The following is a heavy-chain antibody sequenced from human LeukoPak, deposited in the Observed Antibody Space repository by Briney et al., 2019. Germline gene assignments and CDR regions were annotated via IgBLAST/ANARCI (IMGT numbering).Heavy chain of an antibody. V-gene: IGHV3-64*01. CDR3: ARARHEISVGSSSWFLGY. CDR1: GFTFSSYA. D-gene: IGHD6-13*01. Sequence: PGGSLRLSCAASGFTFSSYAMHWVRQAPGKGLEYVSAISSNGGSTYYANSVKGRFTISRDNSKNTLYLQMGSLRAEDMAVYYCARARHEISVGSSSWFLGYWGQGTLVTVSS. J-gene: IGHJ4*02. CDR2: ISSNGGST.